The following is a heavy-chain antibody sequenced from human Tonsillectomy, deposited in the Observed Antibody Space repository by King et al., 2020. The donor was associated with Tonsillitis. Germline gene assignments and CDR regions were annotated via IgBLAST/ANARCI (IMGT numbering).Heavy chain of an antibody. CDR3: ASSSRTYYYYYMDV. V-gene: IGHV3-11*01. J-gene: IGHJ6*03. CDR2: ISSSGSTI. Sequence: QLVQSGGGLVKPGGSLRLSCAASGFTFSDYYTSWIRQAPGKGLEWVSYISSSGSTIYYADSVKGRFTISGDNAKNSLYLQMNSLRAEDTAVYYCASSSRTYYYYYMDVWGKGTTVTVSS. CDR1: GFTFSDYY.